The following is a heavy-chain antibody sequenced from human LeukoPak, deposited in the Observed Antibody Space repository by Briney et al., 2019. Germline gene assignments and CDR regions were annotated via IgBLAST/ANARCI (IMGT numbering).Heavy chain of an antibody. CDR2: ISSSSSTI. CDR3: ARALAIYDSSGCIRPKLVDY. D-gene: IGHD3-22*01. J-gene: IGHJ4*02. Sequence: GGSLRLSCAASGFTFSSYSMNWVRQAPGKGLEWVSYISSSSSTIYYADSVKGRFTISRDNAKNSLYLQMNSLRAEDTAVYYCARALAIYDSSGCIRPKLVDYWGQGTLVTVSS. CDR1: GFTFSSYS. V-gene: IGHV3-48*04.